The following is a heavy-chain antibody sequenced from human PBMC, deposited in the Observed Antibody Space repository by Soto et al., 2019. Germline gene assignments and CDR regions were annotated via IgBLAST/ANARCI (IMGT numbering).Heavy chain of an antibody. CDR3: ARLRIATNNYKWFDP. Sequence: SETLSLTCSVSGAALNSGNYYWSWIRQVPGKGLEWIGHIYVTGAVDYNPSLRDRITISQDTSERQFSLNLRLVTAADTAVYYCARLRIATNNYKWFDPWGQGTPVTVSS. D-gene: IGHD2-21*01. J-gene: IGHJ5*02. CDR1: GAALNSGNYY. CDR2: IYVTGAV. V-gene: IGHV4-31*03.